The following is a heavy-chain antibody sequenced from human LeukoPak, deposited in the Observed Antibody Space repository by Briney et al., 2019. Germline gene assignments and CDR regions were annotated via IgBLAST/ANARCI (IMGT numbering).Heavy chain of an antibody. D-gene: IGHD3-10*01. CDR3: TKRSGSYGPFDY. V-gene: IGHV3-23*01. J-gene: IGHJ4*02. Sequence: GGSLRLSCAASGFTFTSYAMTWVRQAPGKGLEWVSALSGSGGSTYYADSVKGRFTISRDNSKNTLYLQMNSLRADDTAVYYCTKRSGSYGPFDYWGQGILVTVSS. CDR2: LSGSGGST. CDR1: GFTFTSYA.